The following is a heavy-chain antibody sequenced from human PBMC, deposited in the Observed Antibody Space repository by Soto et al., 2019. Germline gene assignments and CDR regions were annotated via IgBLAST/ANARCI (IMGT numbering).Heavy chain of an antibody. CDR3: ARDIVVVPAAPFDP. V-gene: IGHV3-7*01. D-gene: IGHD2-2*01. CDR1: GFTFSSYW. J-gene: IGHJ5*02. CDR2: IKQDGSEK. Sequence: RLSCAASGFTFSSYWMSWVRQAPGKGLEWVANIKQDGSEKYYVDSVKGRFTISRDNAKNSLYLQMNSLRAEDTAVYYCARDIVVVPAAPFDPWGQGTLVTVSS.